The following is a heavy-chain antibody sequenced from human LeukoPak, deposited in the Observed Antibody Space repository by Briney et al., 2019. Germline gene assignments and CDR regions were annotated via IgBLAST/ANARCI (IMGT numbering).Heavy chain of an antibody. J-gene: IGHJ5*02. CDR2: IYYSGST. Sequence: PSETLSLTCTASGGSISSYYWSWIRQPPGKGLEWIGYIYYSGSTNYNPSLKSRVTISVDTSKNQFSLKLSSVTAADTAVYYCAREWFGELSSPWFDPWGEGTLVSASS. V-gene: IGHV4-59*01. CDR1: GGSISSYY. CDR3: AREWFGELSSPWFDP. D-gene: IGHD3-10*01.